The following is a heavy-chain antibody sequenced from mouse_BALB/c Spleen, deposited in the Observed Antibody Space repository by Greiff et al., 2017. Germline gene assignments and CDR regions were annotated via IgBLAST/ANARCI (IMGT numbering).Heavy chain of an antibody. J-gene: IGHJ2*01. D-gene: IGHD2-14*01. CDR2: ISYSGST. CDR3: ARRYRSSFDY. CDR1: GYSITSDYA. Sequence: EVMLVESGPGLVKPSQSLSLTCTVTGYSITSDYAWNWIRQFPGNKLEWMGYISYSGSTSYNPSLKSRISITRDTSKNQFFLQLNSVTTEDTATYYCARRYRSSFDYWGQGTTLTVSS. V-gene: IGHV3-2*02.